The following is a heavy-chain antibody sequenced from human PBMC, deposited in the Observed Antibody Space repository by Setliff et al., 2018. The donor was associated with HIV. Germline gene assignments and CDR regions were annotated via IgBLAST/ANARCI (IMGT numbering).Heavy chain of an antibody. CDR3: ARAQQQLVLPSFYYYYYMDV. Sequence: ASVKVSCKASGYTFTSYDINWVRQATGQGLEWMGWMNPNSGNTGYAQKVQGRVTMTRNTSISTAYMELSSLRSEDTAVYYCARAQQQLVLPSFYYYYYMDVWGKGTTVTV. V-gene: IGHV1-8*02. CDR2: MNPNSGNT. J-gene: IGHJ6*03. CDR1: GYTFTSYD. D-gene: IGHD6-13*01.